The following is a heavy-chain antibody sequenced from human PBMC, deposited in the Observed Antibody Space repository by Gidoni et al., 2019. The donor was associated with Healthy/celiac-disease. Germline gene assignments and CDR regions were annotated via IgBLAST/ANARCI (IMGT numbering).Heavy chain of an antibody. D-gene: IGHD3-3*01. V-gene: IGHV3-30*18. Sequence: VQLVESGGGVVQPGRSLRLSCAASGFTFSSYGMHWVRQAPGKGLEWVAVISYDGSNKYYADSVKGRFTISRDNSKNTLYLQMNSLRAEDTAVYYCAKSTLEWLSVNYWGQGTLVTVSS. CDR1: GFTFSSYG. CDR3: AKSTLEWLSVNY. CDR2: ISYDGSNK. J-gene: IGHJ4*02.